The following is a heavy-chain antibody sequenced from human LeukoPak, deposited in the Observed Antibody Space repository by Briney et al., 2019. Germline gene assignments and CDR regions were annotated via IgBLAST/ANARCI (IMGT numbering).Heavy chain of an antibody. CDR2: ISSSSSYI. V-gene: IGHV3-21*06. Sequence: PGGSLRLSCVASGFTFSNYDMNWVRQAPGKGLEWVSFISSSSSYIYYADSVKGRFTISRDGAKNSLYLHMKNLRAEDTAVYYCARDVYRNVAVDGFSRRGNMDVWGKGTTVTVSS. J-gene: IGHJ6*03. CDR1: GFTFSNYD. D-gene: IGHD6-19*01. CDR3: ARDVYRNVAVDGFSRRGNMDV.